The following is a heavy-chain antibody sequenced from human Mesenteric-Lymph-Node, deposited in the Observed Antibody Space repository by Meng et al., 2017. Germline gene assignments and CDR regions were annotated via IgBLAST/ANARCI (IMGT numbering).Heavy chain of an antibody. D-gene: IGHD3-16*01. CDR1: GCTFSSYA. CDR2: IIPIFGTA. Sequence: SVKVSCKASGCTFSSYAISWVRQAPGQGLEWMGGIIPIFGTANYAQKFQGRVTITADKSTGTAYMELSSLRSEETAVYYCTRGIMITFEGVYFDYWGHGTLVTVSS. J-gene: IGHJ4*03. CDR3: TRGIMITFEGVYFDY. V-gene: IGHV1-69*06.